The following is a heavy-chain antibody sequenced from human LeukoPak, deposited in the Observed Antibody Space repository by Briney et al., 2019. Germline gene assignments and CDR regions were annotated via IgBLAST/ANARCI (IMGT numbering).Heavy chain of an antibody. CDR3: ARAPSEIGGYYPEYFRH. Sequence: GGSLRLSCAAAGFTFSNYWMHWVRQAPGKGLVWVSRIKSDGRTNYADSVKGRFTISRDNAKNTVSLQMNSLRAEDTGVYYCARAPSEIGGYYPEYFRHWGQGILVTVSS. V-gene: IGHV3-74*01. D-gene: IGHD3-22*01. CDR2: IKSDGRT. CDR1: GFTFSNYW. J-gene: IGHJ1*01.